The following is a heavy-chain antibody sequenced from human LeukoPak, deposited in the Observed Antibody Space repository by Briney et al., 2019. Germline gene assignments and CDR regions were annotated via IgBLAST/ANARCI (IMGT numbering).Heavy chain of an antibody. V-gene: IGHV4-34*01. CDR2: INHRGRT. CDR1: GGSFSGYY. J-gene: IGHJ4*02. D-gene: IGHD3-22*01. CDR3: DVYYYDSSGDYRVDY. Sequence: SETLSLTCAVSGGSFSGYYWSWIRQPPGKGLEWIGEINHRGRTNYNPSLKCRVAMSLDTSKNQFSLKLSSVTAADTAVYYCDVYYYDSSGDYRVDYWGQGTLVTVSS.